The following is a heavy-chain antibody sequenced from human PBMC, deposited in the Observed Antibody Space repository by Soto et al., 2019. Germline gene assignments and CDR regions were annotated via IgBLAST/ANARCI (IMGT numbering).Heavy chain of an antibody. CDR2: ISSSSSYI. J-gene: IGHJ6*02. CDR1: GFTFSSYS. V-gene: IGHV3-21*01. CDR3: ARDALFSLGYYYYGMDV. Sequence: GGSLRLSXAASGFTFSSYSMNWVRQAPGKGLEWVSSISSSSSYIYYADSVKGRFTISRDNAKNSLYLQMNSLRAEDTAVYYCARDALFSLGYYYYGMDVWGQGTTVTVSS.